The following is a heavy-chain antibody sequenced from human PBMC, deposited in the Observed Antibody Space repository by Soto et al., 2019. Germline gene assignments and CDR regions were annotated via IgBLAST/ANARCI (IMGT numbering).Heavy chain of an antibody. J-gene: IGHJ6*03. CDR2: IYYSGST. CDR3: VRVGATRVAATNGYYYYMDV. Sequence: SETLSLTCTVSGSSISSSSYYWGWIRQPPGKGLEWIGSIYYSGSTNYNPSLKSRVTISVDTSKNQFSLKLSSVTAADTAVYYCVRVGATRVAATNGYYYYMDVWGKGTTVTVSS. CDR1: GSSISSSSYY. V-gene: IGHV4-39*07. D-gene: IGHD2-15*01.